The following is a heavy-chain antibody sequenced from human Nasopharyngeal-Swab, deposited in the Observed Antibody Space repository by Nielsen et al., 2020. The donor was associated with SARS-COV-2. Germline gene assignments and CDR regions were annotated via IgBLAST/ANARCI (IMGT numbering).Heavy chain of an antibody. V-gene: IGHV4-34*01. Sequence: WLRQPTGKGLEGIGEINHSGSTNYNPSLKSRVTISVDTSKNQFSLKLSSVTAADTAVYYCARVVTWGYSYGYGGTHVAHGIYFDYWGQGTLVTVSS. CDR2: INHSGST. D-gene: IGHD5-18*01. J-gene: IGHJ4*02. CDR3: ARVVTWGYSYGYGGTHVAHGIYFDY.